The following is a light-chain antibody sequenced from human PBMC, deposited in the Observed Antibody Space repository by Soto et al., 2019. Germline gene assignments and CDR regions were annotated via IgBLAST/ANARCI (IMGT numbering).Light chain of an antibody. CDR3: SSYTSTNSWV. J-gene: IGLJ3*02. Sequence: QSALTQSASVSGSPGQSITISCTGTRSDVGGYNYVSWYQQHPGKAPKLMIYDVSNRPSGVSTRFSGSKSGNTASLTISGLQAEDEADYSCSSYTSTNSWVFGGGTKLTVL. CDR1: RSDVGGYNY. V-gene: IGLV2-14*01. CDR2: DVS.